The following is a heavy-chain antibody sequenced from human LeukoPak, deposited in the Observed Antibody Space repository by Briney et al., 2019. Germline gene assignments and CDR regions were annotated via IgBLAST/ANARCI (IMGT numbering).Heavy chain of an antibody. Sequence: PGGSLRLSCAASGFTFSSHAMSWVRQAPGKGLEWVSAISGSGGSTYYADSVKGRFTISRDNSKNTLYLQMNSLRAEDTAVYYCAKDLAGGWGGDWNDAFDIWGQGTMVTVSS. CDR1: GFTFSSHA. V-gene: IGHV3-23*01. J-gene: IGHJ3*02. CDR3: AKDLAGGWGGDWNDAFDI. CDR2: ISGSGGST. D-gene: IGHD2-21*02.